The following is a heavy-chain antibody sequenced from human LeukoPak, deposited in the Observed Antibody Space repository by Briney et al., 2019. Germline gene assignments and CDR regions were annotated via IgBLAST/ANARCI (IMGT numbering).Heavy chain of an antibody. D-gene: IGHD3-22*01. CDR1: GFTFSGYP. CDR2: ISYDGSNK. Sequence: GGSLRLSCAASGFTFSGYPIHWVRQAPGKGLEWVAVISYDGSNKYYADSVKGRFTISRDNAKNSLYLQMNSLRAEDTAVYYCARDHTYYYDSSGYYYFDYWGQGTLVTVSS. CDR3: ARDHTYYYDSSGYYYFDY. J-gene: IGHJ4*02. V-gene: IGHV3-30-3*01.